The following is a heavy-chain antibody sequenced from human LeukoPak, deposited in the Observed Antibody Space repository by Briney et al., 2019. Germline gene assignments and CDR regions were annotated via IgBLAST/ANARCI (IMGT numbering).Heavy chain of an antibody. Sequence: SVKVSCKASGGTFSSYTISWVRQAPGQGLEWMGRIIPILGIANYAQKLQGRVTITADKSTSTAYMERSSLRSKDTAVYSCANIDSSGADWGQGTLVTVSS. V-gene: IGHV1-69*02. J-gene: IGHJ4*02. CDR3: ANIDSSGAD. D-gene: IGHD3-22*01. CDR2: IIPILGIA. CDR1: GGTFSSYT.